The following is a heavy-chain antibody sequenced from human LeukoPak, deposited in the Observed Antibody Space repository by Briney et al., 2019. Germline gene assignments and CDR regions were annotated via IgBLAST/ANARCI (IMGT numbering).Heavy chain of an antibody. J-gene: IGHJ4*02. V-gene: IGHV1-69*05. CDR1: GGTFSSYA. D-gene: IGHD6-13*01. CDR3: ARDPPLAAAARGGFDY. CDR2: IITIFGTA. Sequence: SVKVSSKAAGGTFSSYAISSVRQAPGQRLEWMRRIITIFGTANYAQKFQGRVTITTDESTSTAYMELSSLRSEDTAVYYCARDPPLAAAARGGFDYWGQGTLVTVSS.